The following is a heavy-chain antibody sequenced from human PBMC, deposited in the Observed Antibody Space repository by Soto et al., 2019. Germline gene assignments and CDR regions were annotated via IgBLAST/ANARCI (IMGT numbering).Heavy chain of an antibody. CDR3: ARRSGYNFYYNYYGMDV. CDR1: GGSISSSSYY. J-gene: IGHJ6*02. D-gene: IGHD3-22*01. CDR2: ISYSGTT. Sequence: SETLSLTCTVSGGSISSSSYYWGWIRQPPGKGLEWIGSISYSGTTYYNPSLKSRVTISVDTSKNQFSLKLSSVTAADTAVYYCARRSGYNFYYNYYGMDVWGQGTTVTVSS. V-gene: IGHV4-39*01.